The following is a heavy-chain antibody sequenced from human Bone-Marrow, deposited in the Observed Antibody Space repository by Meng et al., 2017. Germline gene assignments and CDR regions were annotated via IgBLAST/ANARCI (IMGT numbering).Heavy chain of an antibody. CDR3: ASWIYSCGWQ. V-gene: IGHV4-4*02. CDR2: IYHSGST. J-gene: IGHJ4*02. Sequence: HARLQESGPGRVKPSGTPSLTGAVSGAAISSSNWWSWVRQPPGKGLEWIGEIYHSGSTNYNPSLKSRVTIAIDKSKNQFSLKLSSVTAADTAVYYCASWIYSCGWQWGQGALVTVSS. D-gene: IGHD6-19*01. CDR1: GAAISSSNW.